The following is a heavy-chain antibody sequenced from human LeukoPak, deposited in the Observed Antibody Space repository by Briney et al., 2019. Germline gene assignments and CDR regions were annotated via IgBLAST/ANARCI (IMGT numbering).Heavy chain of an antibody. J-gene: IGHJ6*03. Sequence: PGGSLRLSCAASGFTFSSYGMHWVRQAPGKGLEWVAFIRYDGSNKYYADSVKGRFTISRDNSKNTLYLQMNSLRAEDTAVYYCAKNPLSNGNYVGYYYYYYMDVWGKGTTVTVSS. D-gene: IGHD4-17*01. CDR2: IRYDGSNK. CDR3: AKNPLSNGNYVGYYYYYYMDV. CDR1: GFTFSSYG. V-gene: IGHV3-30*02.